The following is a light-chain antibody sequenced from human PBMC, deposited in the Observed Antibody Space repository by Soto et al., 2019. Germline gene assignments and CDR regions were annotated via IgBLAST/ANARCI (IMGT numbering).Light chain of an antibody. CDR3: QQANSFPLS. J-gene: IGKJ5*01. CDR2: AAS. CDR1: QDIRTR. Sequence: DIQVTQPPSSVSASVGDSVTMTYRTCQDIRTRLAWYQQKPGKAPKVLIYAASTLEAGVPLRFSGSGYGTDFTLTISGLHPEDVATYYCQQANSFPLSFGQGKRLEIK. V-gene: IGKV1-12*01.